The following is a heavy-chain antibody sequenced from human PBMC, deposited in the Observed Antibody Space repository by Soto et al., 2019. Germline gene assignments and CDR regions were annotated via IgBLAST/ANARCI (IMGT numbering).Heavy chain of an antibody. Sequence: SETLSLTCTVSGGSISSNNYYWGWIRQPPGKGLEWIGSIYYSGSTYYNPSLKSRVTISVDTSKNQFSLKLSSVTAADTAIYYCARHHPAIFGVIIRPNWFDPWGQGILVTVSS. D-gene: IGHD3-3*01. CDR1: GGSISSNNYY. V-gene: IGHV4-39*01. CDR3: ARHHPAIFGVIIRPNWFDP. CDR2: IYYSGST. J-gene: IGHJ5*02.